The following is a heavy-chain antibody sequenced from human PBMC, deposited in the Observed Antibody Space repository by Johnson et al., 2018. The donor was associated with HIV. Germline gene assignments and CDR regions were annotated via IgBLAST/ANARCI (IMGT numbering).Heavy chain of an antibody. CDR1: DFTFSNNA. CDR3: ASGVTARAPLLI. V-gene: IGHV3-30*14. J-gene: IGHJ3*02. D-gene: IGHD6-6*01. Sequence: QVQLVESGGGVVQPGRSLRLSCAASDFTFSNNAIHWVRQAPGKGLEWVAVISYDGTNTYYADSVRGRFTIARDNSRNTVSLQMIILRPKDTAMYYCASGVTARAPLLIWGQGTMVTVSS. CDR2: ISYDGTNT.